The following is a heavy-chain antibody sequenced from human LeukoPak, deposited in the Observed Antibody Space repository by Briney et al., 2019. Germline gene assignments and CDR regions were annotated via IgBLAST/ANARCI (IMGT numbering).Heavy chain of an antibody. D-gene: IGHD5-18*01. Sequence: PSETLSLTCAVSGGSIISGNWWSWVRQPPGKGLEWIGEIYHSGRANYNPSLKSRVTISVDTSKNQFSLKLSSVTAADTAVYYCARTTEGGYTYDYFYYYYMDVWGKGTTVTISS. J-gene: IGHJ6*03. CDR2: IYHSGRA. CDR1: GGSIISGNW. CDR3: ARTTEGGYTYDYFYYYYMDV. V-gene: IGHV4-4*02.